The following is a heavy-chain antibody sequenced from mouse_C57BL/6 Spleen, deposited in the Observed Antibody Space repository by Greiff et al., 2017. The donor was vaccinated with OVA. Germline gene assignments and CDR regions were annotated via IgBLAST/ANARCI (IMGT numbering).Heavy chain of an antibody. CDR2: IDPSDSYT. V-gene: IGHV1-50*01. CDR1: GYTFTSYW. D-gene: IGHD3-2*02. Sequence: QVQLQQPGAELVKPGASVKLSCKASGYTFTSYWMQWVKQRPGQGLEWIGEIDPSDSYTNYNQKFKGKATLTVDTSSSTAYMQLSSLTSEDAAVYYCAILDSSGYECWGQGTSVTVSS. J-gene: IGHJ4*01. CDR3: AILDSSGYEC.